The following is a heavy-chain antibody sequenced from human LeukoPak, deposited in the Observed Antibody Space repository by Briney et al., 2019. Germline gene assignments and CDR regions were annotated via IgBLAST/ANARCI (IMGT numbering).Heavy chain of an antibody. CDR2: ISSSSSTI. D-gene: IGHD6-13*01. Sequence: PGGSLRLSCAASGFTFSSYSMNRVRQAPGKGLEGVSYISSSSSTIYYADSVKGRLTISRDNAKNSLYLQMNSLRDEDTAVYYCARDPRIAAAGNYYYYMDVWGKGTTVTVSS. V-gene: IGHV3-48*02. J-gene: IGHJ6*03. CDR3: ARDPRIAAAGNYYYYMDV. CDR1: GFTFSSYS.